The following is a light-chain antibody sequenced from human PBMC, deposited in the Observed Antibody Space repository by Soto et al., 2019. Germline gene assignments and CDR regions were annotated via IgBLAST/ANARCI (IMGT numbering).Light chain of an antibody. Sequence: QSVLTQPPSASGTPGRRVAISCSRSSSNIGSNTVNWYQQLPGTAPKLLIYSNNQRPSGVPDRFSGSKSGTSASLAISGLQSEDEADYYCAAWDDSLNGFYVFGTGTKVTVL. CDR3: AAWDDSLNGFYV. CDR2: SNN. CDR1: SSNIGSNT. J-gene: IGLJ1*01. V-gene: IGLV1-44*01.